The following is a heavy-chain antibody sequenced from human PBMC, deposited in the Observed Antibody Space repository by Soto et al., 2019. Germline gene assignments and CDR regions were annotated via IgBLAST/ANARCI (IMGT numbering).Heavy chain of an antibody. J-gene: IGHJ4*02. CDR1: GFTFDDYA. CDR3: TTTYPNDDSRVVAY. Sequence: EVQLVESGGGLVQPGRSLRLSCAASGFTFDDYAMRWVRQPPGKGLEWVSGITWNSGSKDYADSVKGRFTISRDNRKNSLYLQMNSLRGEDTALYYCTTTYPNDDSRVVAYWGQGTLVTVSS. D-gene: IGHD1-1*01. V-gene: IGHV3-9*01. CDR2: ITWNSGSK.